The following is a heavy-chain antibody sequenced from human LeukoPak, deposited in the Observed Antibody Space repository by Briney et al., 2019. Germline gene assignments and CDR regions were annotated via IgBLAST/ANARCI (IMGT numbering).Heavy chain of an antibody. CDR3: ARGPGGTMIAAGDAFDI. V-gene: IGHV4-30-4*01. J-gene: IGHJ3*02. CDR1: GGSISSGDYY. Sequence: SETLSLTCTVSGGSISSGDYYWSWIRQPPGKGLEWIGYIYYSGSTYYNPSLKSRVTISVDTSKNQFSLKLSSVTAADTAVYYCARGPGGTMIAAGDAFDIWGQGTMVTVSS. CDR2: IYYSGST. D-gene: IGHD3-22*01.